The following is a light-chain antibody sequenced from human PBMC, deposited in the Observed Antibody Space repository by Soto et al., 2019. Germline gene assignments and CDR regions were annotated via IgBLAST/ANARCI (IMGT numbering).Light chain of an antibody. J-gene: IGKJ1*01. CDR1: QSVTSSD. V-gene: IGKV3-20*01. Sequence: EVVLTQSPGTLSLSPGERATLSCGASQSVTSSDLAWYQQKPGQAPRLLISGASSRATGIPDRFSGSGSGTDFTLTISRLEPEDFAVFYCHHYGTSPPTFGQGTKVDIK. CDR2: GAS. CDR3: HHYGTSPPT.